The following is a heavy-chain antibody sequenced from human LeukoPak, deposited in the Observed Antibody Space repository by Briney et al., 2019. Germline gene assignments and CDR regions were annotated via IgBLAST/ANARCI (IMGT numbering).Heavy chain of an antibody. V-gene: IGHV4-34*01. D-gene: IGHD6-19*01. CDR2: INHSGTT. CDR3: AMAGSSSGWGFDP. Sequence: SETLSLTCAVYGGSFSGYYWSWVRQPPGKGLEWIGEINHSGTTNYNPSLKSRVTISVDTSKNQFSPKLSSVTAADTAVYYCAMAGSSSGWGFDPWGQGTLVTVSS. CDR1: GGSFSGYY. J-gene: IGHJ5*02.